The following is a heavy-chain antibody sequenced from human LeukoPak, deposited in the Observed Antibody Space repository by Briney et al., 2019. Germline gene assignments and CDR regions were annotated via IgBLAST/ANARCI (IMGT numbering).Heavy chain of an antibody. CDR3: AKDRTGYSGYGYYYYYMDV. D-gene: IGHD5-12*01. V-gene: IGHV3-23*01. J-gene: IGHJ6*03. Sequence: GGTLRLSCAASGFTFSSYGMSWVRQAPGKGLEWVSGISGSGGSTYYADSVKGRFTISRDNSKNTLYLQMNSLRAEDTAIYYCAKDRTGYSGYGYYYYYMDVWGKGTTVTVSS. CDR2: ISGSGGST. CDR1: GFTFSSYG.